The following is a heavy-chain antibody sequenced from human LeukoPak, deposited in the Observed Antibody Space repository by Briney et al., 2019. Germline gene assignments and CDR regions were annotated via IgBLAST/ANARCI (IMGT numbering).Heavy chain of an antibody. CDR2: ISSSSTTI. CDR3: ARDLTGYSSGWYGYFDY. D-gene: IGHD6-19*01. CDR1: GFNVSSYS. J-gene: IGHJ4*02. Sequence: GGSLRLSCAASGFNVSSYSMNWVRQAPGKGLEWVSYISSSSTTIYYADSVKGRFTISRDNAKNSLYLQMNSLRAEDTAVYYCARDLTGYSSGWYGYFDYWGQGTLVTVSS. V-gene: IGHV3-48*04.